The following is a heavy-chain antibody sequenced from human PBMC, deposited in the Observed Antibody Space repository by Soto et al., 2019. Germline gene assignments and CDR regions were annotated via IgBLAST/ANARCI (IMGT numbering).Heavy chain of an antibody. CDR3: ARDREGYYGSGSYYLDY. V-gene: IGHV4-61*01. CDR2: IYYSGST. D-gene: IGHD3-10*01. Sequence: QVQLQESGPGLVKPSETLSLTCTVSGGSVSSGSYYWSWIRQPPGKGLEWIGYIYYSGSTNYNPSLKSRVTISVDTSKNQFSLKLSSVTAADTAVYYCARDREGYYGSGSYYLDYWGQGTLVTVSS. CDR1: GGSVSSGSYY. J-gene: IGHJ4*02.